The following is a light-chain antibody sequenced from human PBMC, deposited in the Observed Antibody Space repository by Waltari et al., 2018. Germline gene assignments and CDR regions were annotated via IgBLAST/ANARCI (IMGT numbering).Light chain of an antibody. CDR3: QQYDSYSTT. Sequence: DIQMTQSPSTLSASVGDRVTITCRASQRISVWLAWYQQKPGRAPKLLIFRASSLESGVPSRVSGIGSVTEITLTISCLQPDDFATYYCQQYDSYSTTFGGGTKVEIK. CDR1: QRISVW. CDR2: RAS. J-gene: IGKJ4*01. V-gene: IGKV1-5*03.